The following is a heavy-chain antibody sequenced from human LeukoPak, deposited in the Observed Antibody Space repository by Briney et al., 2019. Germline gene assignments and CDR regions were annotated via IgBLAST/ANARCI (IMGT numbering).Heavy chain of an antibody. J-gene: IGHJ3*02. CDR2: IIPIFGTA. D-gene: IGHD6-19*01. CDR3: ARDLLAVAGIAFDI. V-gene: IGHV1-69*05. Sequence: SVKVSCKASVGTSSSYAISWVRQAPGQGLGWRGRIIPIFGTANYAQKCQGRVTITTDESTSTANMELSSLRSEDTAVYYCARDLLAVAGIAFDIWGQGTMVTVSS. CDR1: VGTSSSYA.